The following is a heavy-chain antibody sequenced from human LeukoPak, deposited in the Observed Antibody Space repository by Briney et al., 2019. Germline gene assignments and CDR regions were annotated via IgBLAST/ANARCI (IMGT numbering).Heavy chain of an antibody. CDR3: ARDRCSSTSCYSALYYYYGMDV. J-gene: IGHJ6*02. V-gene: IGHV6-1*01. D-gene: IGHD2-2*01. CDR2: TYYRSKWYN. CDR1: GDSVSSNSAA. Sequence: SQTLSLTCAISGDSVSSNSAAWNWIRQSPSRGLEWLGRTYYRSKWYNDYAVSVKSRITINPDTSKNQFSLQLNSVTPEDTAVYYCARDRCSSTSCYSALYYYYGMDVWGQGTTVTVSS.